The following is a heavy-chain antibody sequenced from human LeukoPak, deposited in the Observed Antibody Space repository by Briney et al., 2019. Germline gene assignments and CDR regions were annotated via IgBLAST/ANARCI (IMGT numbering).Heavy chain of an antibody. CDR2: IYYSGST. Sequence: SETLSLTCTVSGGSITSYYWSWIRQPPGKGLEWIGSIYYSGSTNYNPSLKSRVTISVNTSKNQFSLKLSSVTAADTAVYYCARGLGTTLRYFDWSSYYFDYWGQGTLVTVSS. J-gene: IGHJ4*02. CDR1: GGSITSYY. V-gene: IGHV4-59*01. D-gene: IGHD3-9*01. CDR3: ARGLGTTLRYFDWSSYYFDY.